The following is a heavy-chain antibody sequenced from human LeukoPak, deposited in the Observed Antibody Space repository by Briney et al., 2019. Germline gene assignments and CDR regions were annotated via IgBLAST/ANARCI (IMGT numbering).Heavy chain of an antibody. V-gene: IGHV4-39*07. CDR3: ARLTPIRVRGVPYYYYMDV. D-gene: IGHD3-10*01. CDR1: GGSISSSSYY. J-gene: IGHJ6*03. Sequence: PSETLSLTCTVSGGSISSSSYYWGWIRQPPGKGLEWIGSIYYSGSTYYNPSLKSRVTISVDTSKNQFSLKLSSVTAADTAVYYCARLTPIRVRGVPYYYYMDVWGKGTTVTISS. CDR2: IYYSGST.